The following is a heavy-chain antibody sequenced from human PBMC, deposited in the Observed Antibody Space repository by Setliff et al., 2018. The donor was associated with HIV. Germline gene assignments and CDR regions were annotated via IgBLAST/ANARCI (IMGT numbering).Heavy chain of an antibody. Sequence: PSETLSLTCVVSGDSIDNKYYWAWIRQPPGRGLEWIGTVYHTGTAYYNSSLKSRDAISTDTSNNRFSLRLYSVTAADTAMYYCARQNYYDISGYYEHPLDFDYWGQGTLVTVSS. CDR3: ARQNYYDISGYYEHPLDFDY. CDR2: VYHTGTA. CDR1: GDSIDNKYY. V-gene: IGHV4-38-2*01. D-gene: IGHD3-22*01. J-gene: IGHJ4*02.